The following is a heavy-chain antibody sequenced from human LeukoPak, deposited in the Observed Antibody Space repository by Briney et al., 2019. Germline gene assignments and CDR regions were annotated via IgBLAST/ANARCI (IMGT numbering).Heavy chain of an antibody. CDR2: ISYDGSTE. CDR3: AKETYSTSWHLDS. Sequence: GGSLRLSCAASGFAFSSYGVHWVRQAPGKGLEWVAVISYDGSTEYYIDSVKGRFTISRDNSKNTLYLQMNSLRAEDTAVYYCAKETYSTSWHLDSWGQGTLVTVSS. CDR1: GFAFSSYG. V-gene: IGHV3-30*18. J-gene: IGHJ4*02. D-gene: IGHD2-2*01.